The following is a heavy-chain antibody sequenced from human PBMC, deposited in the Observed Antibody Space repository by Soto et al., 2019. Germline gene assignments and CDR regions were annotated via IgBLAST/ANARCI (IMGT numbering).Heavy chain of an antibody. CDR1: GLTFSSYS. CDR2: ISSSSNTI. V-gene: IGHV3-48*02. J-gene: IGHJ6*02. D-gene: IGHD3-16*01. CDR3: AKEGVGGPHYNNGMDV. Sequence: PGGSLRLSCAASGLTFSSYSMNWVRQAPGKGLEWVSYISSSSNTIYYGDSVEGRFTISRDNAKQSLYLQMKNLRDDDTAVKYCAKEGVGGPHYNNGMDVWGQGTTVTVSS.